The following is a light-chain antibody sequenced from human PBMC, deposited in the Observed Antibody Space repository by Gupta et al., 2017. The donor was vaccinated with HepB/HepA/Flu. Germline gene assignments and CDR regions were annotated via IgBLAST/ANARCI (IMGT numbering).Light chain of an antibody. CDR3: LQDYNYPRT. V-gene: IGKV1-6*01. CDR1: QDIRSG. CDR2: AAS. Sequence: AIQMLQSPSSLYASVADRVTITCRAIQDIRSGVGWYQQKPGKAPNLLIYAASTLQSGVSSRFSGSGSGTDFTLTISSLQPEDSATYYCLQDYNYPRTFGQGTKVEIK. J-gene: IGKJ1*01.